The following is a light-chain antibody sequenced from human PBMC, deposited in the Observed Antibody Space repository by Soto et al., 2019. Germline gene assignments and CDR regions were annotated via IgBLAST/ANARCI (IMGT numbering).Light chain of an antibody. J-gene: IGKJ5*01. Sequence: EIVLTQSPGTLSLSPGERATLSCRASQSFSSTYLAWYQQKPGQAPRLLIYGASSRATGIPDRFSGGGSGTDFSLTISRLDPEDFAVYYCQQYSSSPITFGQGRLLEV. CDR2: GAS. CDR1: QSFSSTY. V-gene: IGKV3-20*01. CDR3: QQYSSSPIT.